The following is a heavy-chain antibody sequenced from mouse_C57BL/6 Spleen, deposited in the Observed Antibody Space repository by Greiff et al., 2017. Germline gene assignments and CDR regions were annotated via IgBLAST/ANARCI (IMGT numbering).Heavy chain of an antibody. D-gene: IGHD2-10*02. CDR1: GYTFTSYW. Sequence: VQLQQPGAELVKPGASVKLSCKASGYTFTSYWMQWVKQRPGQGLEWIGEIDPSDSYTNYNQKFKGKATLTVDTSSSTAYMQLSSLTSEDSAVYYCARGGYGKGVDYWGQGTSVTVSS. J-gene: IGHJ4*01. CDR3: ARGGYGKGVDY. CDR2: IDPSDSYT. V-gene: IGHV1-50*01.